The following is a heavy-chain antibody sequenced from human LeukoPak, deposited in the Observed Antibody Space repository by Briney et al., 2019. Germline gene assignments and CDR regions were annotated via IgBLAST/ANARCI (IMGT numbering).Heavy chain of an antibody. CDR1: GFTFSSYS. J-gene: IGHJ6*03. Sequence: GGSLRLSCAASGFTFSSYSMNWVRQAPGKGLEWVSYISSSSSTVYYADSVKGRFTISRDNAKNSLYLQMNSLRAEDTAVYYCARDRGFNYYYYMDVWGKGTTVTVSS. CDR2: ISSSSSTV. CDR3: ARDRGFNYYYYMDV. D-gene: IGHD3-10*01. V-gene: IGHV3-48*04.